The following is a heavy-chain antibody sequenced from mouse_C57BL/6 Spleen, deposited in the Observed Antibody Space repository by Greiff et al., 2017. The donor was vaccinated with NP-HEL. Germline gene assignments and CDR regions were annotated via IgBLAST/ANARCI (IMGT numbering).Heavy chain of an antibody. V-gene: IGHV1-4*01. Sequence: QVQLQQSGAELARPGASVKMSCKASGYTFTSYTMHWVKQRPGQGLEWIGYINPSSGYTKYNQKFKDKATLTADKSSSTAYMQLSSLTSEDSAVYYCARSGDLTMDYWGQGTSVTVSS. CDR2: INPSSGYT. J-gene: IGHJ4*01. D-gene: IGHD3-1*01. CDR1: GYTFTSYT. CDR3: ARSGDLTMDY.